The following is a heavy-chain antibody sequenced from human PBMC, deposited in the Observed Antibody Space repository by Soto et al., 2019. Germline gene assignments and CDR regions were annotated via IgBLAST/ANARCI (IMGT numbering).Heavy chain of an antibody. CDR1: GYTFTVYY. CDR3: ERLSHLKAIDV. V-gene: IGHV1-2*02. Sequence: ASVKVSCKASGYTFTVYYIHWVRQAPGQGLEWMGWINPNSGGTNYAKKFQGRVTMTRDTSISTAYMELSRLRSDDTAVYYCERLSHLKAIDVWGPGTTVTVSS. J-gene: IGHJ6*02. CDR2: INPNSGGT. D-gene: IGHD3-3*02.